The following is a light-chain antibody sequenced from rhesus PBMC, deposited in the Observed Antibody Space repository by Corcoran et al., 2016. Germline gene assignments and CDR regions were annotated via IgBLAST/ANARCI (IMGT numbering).Light chain of an antibody. Sequence: EIVMTQSPATLSLSPGERATLSCRASQSVSSYVAWYQQKTEQAPRLLIYGASSRATGIPDRFSGRGSGTDFTLIISSLEPEDVGVYYCQQYNNWNTFGGGTKVEIK. CDR3: QQYNNWNT. CDR2: GAS. V-gene: IGKV3S9*01. J-gene: IGKJ4*01. CDR1: QSVSSY.